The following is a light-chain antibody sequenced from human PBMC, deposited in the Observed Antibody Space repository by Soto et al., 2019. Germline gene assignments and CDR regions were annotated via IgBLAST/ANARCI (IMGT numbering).Light chain of an antibody. CDR2: EVS. J-gene: IGLJ1*01. CDR1: SSDVGGYNF. CDR3: CSFAGSGYV. V-gene: IGLV2-8*01. Sequence: QSVLPQPPSASGSLGQSVTISCTGTSSDVGGYNFVSWSQQRPGEAPKLLIYEVSNRPSGVPDRFSGSKSGNTASLTVSGLQADDEADYYCCSFAGSGYVFGSGTKVTVL.